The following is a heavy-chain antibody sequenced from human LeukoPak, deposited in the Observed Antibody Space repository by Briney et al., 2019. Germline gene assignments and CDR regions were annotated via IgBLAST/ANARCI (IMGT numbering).Heavy chain of an antibody. D-gene: IGHD1-1*01. V-gene: IGHV3-74*01. CDR1: GFTFSSYW. CDR2: INSDGSST. J-gene: IGHJ4*02. Sequence: GSLRLSCAASGFTFSSYWMHWVRQAPGKGLVWVSRINSDGSSTSYADSVKGRFTISRDNAKNTLYLQMNSLRAEDTAVYYCARDRGGVQTLDYWGQGTLVTVSS. CDR3: ARDRGGVQTLDY.